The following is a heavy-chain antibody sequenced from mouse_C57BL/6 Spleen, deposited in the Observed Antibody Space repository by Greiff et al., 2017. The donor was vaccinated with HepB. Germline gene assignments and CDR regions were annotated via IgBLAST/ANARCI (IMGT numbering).Heavy chain of an antibody. CDR2: IYPGDGDT. CDR3: ARTGTSDY. J-gene: IGHJ2*01. V-gene: IGHV1-82*01. CDR1: GYAFSSSW. Sequence: QVQLQQSGPELVKPGASVKISCKASGYAFSSSWMNWVKQRPGKGLEWIGRIYPGDGDTNYNGKFKGKATLTADKSSSTAYMQLSSLTSEDSAVYFCARTGTSDYWGQGTTLTVSS. D-gene: IGHD4-1*01.